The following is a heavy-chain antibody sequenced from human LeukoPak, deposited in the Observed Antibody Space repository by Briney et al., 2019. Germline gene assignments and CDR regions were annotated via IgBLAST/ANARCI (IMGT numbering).Heavy chain of an antibody. V-gene: IGHV3-48*02. J-gene: IGHJ5*02. CDR1: GFTFSDFG. Sequence: GGSLRLSCAASGFTFSDFGMNWVRQAPGKGLEWLAYIDNSGRTTCYADSVKGRFIISRDNAKNSLFLQMNRLIDDDRAVYYCAREGMSAWGQGTLVTVSS. CDR3: AREGMSA. CDR2: IDNSGRTT.